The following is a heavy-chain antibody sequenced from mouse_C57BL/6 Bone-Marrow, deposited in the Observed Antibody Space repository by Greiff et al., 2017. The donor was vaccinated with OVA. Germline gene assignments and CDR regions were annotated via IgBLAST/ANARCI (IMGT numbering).Heavy chain of an antibody. CDR1: GYTFTGYW. CDR2: ILPGSGST. V-gene: IGHV1-9*01. D-gene: IGHD1-1*01. J-gene: IGHJ2*01. Sequence: LQESGAELMKPGASVKLSCKATGYTFTGYWIEWVKQRPGHGLEWIGEILPGSGSTNYNEKFKGKATFTADTSSNTAYMQLSSLTTEDSAIXYGARRMVTTVVPPFDSWGKGTTPTVSS. CDR3: ARRMVTTVVPPFDS.